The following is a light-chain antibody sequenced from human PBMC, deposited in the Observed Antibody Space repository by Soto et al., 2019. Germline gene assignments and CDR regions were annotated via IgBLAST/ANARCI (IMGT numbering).Light chain of an antibody. CDR2: RND. V-gene: IGLV1-47*01. Sequence: QSVLTQPPSASGTPGQRVTISCSGSSSNIESNYVYWYQQLPGSAPKLLIYRNDQRPSGVPDRFSGSKSGTSASLAISGLRSEDEADYYCAAWDDSLSALVFGGGTKATVL. J-gene: IGLJ3*02. CDR1: SSNIESNY. CDR3: AAWDDSLSALV.